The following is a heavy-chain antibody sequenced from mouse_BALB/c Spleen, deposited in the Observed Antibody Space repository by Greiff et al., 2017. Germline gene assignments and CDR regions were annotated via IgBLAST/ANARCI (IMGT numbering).Heavy chain of an antibody. D-gene: IGHD2-3*01. CDR2: ISYDGSN. Sequence: EVKLQESGPGLVKPSQSLSLTCSVTGYSITSGYYWNWIRQFPGNKLEWMGYISYDGSNNYNPSLKNRISITRDTSKNQFFLKLNSVTTEDTATYYCARGEDGYYVPFAYWGQGTLVTVSA. J-gene: IGHJ3*01. V-gene: IGHV3-6*02. CDR3: ARGEDGYYVPFAY. CDR1: GYSITSGYY.